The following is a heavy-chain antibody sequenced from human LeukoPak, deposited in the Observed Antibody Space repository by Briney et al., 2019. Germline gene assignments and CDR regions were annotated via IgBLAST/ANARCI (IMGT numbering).Heavy chain of an antibody. CDR2: IKQDGTDK. J-gene: IGHJ4*02. CDR3: AREKLDTRGYVDY. CDR1: GFTFSTYW. V-gene: IGHV3-7*01. Sequence: GGSLRLSCAGSGFTFSTYWMSWVRQAPGKGLDWVANIKQDGTDKYYVDSVKGRFTISRDNAKNLLYLQMNSLRAEDTAVYYCAREKLDTRGYVDYWGQGTLVTVSS. D-gene: IGHD3-22*01.